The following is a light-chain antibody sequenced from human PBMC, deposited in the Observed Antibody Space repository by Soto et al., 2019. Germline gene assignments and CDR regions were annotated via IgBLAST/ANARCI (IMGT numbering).Light chain of an antibody. CDR3: QQSFSDPPLS. Sequence: DIQLTQSPSSLSASVGDRVTITCRASQSVTTYLNWYQQKPGKAPKLLISAASSLRDGVPPRFSGSGSGTVFTLTINSLHPEDFATYYCQQSFSDPPLSFGGGTRVEVK. CDR1: QSVTTY. J-gene: IGKJ4*01. CDR2: AAS. V-gene: IGKV1-39*01.